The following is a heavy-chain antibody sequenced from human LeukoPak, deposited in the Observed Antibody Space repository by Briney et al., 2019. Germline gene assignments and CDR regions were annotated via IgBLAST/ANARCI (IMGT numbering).Heavy chain of an antibody. CDR1: GASISSGNDY. D-gene: IGHD3-22*01. V-gene: IGHV4-61*02. CDR2: VYTGGST. Sequence: ASETLSLTCTVSGASISSGNDYWSWIRQPAGKGLEWIGRVYTGGSTNYNPSLKSRVTLSVDTSKNQFSLKLTSVTAADTAVYYCAGEDYFDSSGYASWRFDIWGQGTMVTVSS. CDR3: AGEDYFDSSGYASWRFDI. J-gene: IGHJ3*02.